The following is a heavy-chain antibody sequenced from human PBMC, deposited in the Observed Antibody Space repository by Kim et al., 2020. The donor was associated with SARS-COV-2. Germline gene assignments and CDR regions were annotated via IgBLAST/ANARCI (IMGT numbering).Heavy chain of an antibody. CDR2: IYGGGTI. Sequence: GGSLRLSCAASGITLTNNHMNWVRQAPGKGLEWVSVIYGGGTIDYADSVKDRFIISRDTSKNTVYLEMNSLRAEDTAVYYCARDIKFDGFAFFDLWGRGTLVSASS. J-gene: IGHJ2*01. V-gene: IGHV3-66*01. CDR3: ARDIKFDGFAFFDL. CDR1: GITLTNNH. D-gene: IGHD3-10*01.